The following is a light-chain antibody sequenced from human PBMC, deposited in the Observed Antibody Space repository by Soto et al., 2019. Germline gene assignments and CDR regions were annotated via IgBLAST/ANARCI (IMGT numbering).Light chain of an antibody. CDR3: QQYNIWPRT. V-gene: IGKV3-15*01. CDR2: GAS. J-gene: IGKJ3*01. Sequence: EIVMTQSPATLSVSPGERATLSCRASQSVSSKLVWYQQKPGQAPRVLMYGASTRAAGIPARFSGSGSGTAFTLPISSLQSEDFAVYYCQQYNIWPRTFGPGTTVDIK. CDR1: QSVSSK.